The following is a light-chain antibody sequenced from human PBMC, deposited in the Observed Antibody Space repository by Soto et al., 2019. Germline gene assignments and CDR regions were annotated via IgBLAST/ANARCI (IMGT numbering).Light chain of an antibody. V-gene: IGKV2-28*01. CDR3: MQGLQTPYT. J-gene: IGKJ2*01. Sequence: DIVMTQSPLSLPVTPGEPASISCRSSQSLQHSNGKIFFAWYQQKPGQSPQVLIYLGFNRASGVPDRFSGTVSGTDFTLKISRVEAEDVGVYYCMQGLQTPYTFGQGTKLQIK. CDR1: QSLQHSNGKIF. CDR2: LGF.